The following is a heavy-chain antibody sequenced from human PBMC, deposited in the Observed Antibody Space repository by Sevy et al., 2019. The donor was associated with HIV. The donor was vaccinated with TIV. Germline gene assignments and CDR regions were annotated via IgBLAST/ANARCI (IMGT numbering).Heavy chain of an antibody. CDR1: GFTFSSYW. V-gene: IGHV3-7*01. J-gene: IGHJ6*02. Sequence: GGSLRLSCAASGFTFSSYWMSWVRQAPGKGLEWVANIKQDGSEKYYVYSVKGRFTISRDNAKNSLYLQMNSLRAEDTAVYYCAGNAGYSSSWRYYYYYGMDVWGQGTTVTVSS. CDR2: IKQDGSEK. D-gene: IGHD6-13*01. CDR3: AGNAGYSSSWRYYYYYGMDV.